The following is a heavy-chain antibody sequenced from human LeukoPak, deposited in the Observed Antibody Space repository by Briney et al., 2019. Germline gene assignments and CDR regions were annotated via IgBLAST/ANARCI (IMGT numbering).Heavy chain of an antibody. D-gene: IGHD3-16*01. Sequence: SVTVSFIFSVGTFIDCGITGLRQAPGQGGEGVGRIIPLFVTTKSAQGFQDRVTLSADKSTNTAYMELTSLRSDDTAVYYCARGAFSPVITFGPFYFESWGQGTLITVSS. CDR3: ARGAFSPVITFGPFYFES. J-gene: IGHJ4*02. CDR2: IIPLFVTT. CDR1: VGTFIDCG. V-gene: IGHV1-69*06.